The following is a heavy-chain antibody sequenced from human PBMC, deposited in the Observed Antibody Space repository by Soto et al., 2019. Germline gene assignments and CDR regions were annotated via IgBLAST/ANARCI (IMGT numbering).Heavy chain of an antibody. Sequence: GGSLRLSCAPGYNLTPYPVNWVRQAPGKGLEWVSGISWNSGSIGYADSVKGRFTISRDNAKNSLYLQMNSLRAEDTALYYCAKAIDYGDYASDYWGQGTLVTVSS. CDR1: GYNLTPYP. V-gene: IGHV3-9*01. D-gene: IGHD4-17*01. CDR2: ISWNSGSI. J-gene: IGHJ4*02. CDR3: AKAIDYGDYASDY.